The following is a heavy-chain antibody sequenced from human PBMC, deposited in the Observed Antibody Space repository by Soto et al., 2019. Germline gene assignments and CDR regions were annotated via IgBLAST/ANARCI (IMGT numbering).Heavy chain of an antibody. D-gene: IGHD1-26*01. V-gene: IGHV1-24*01. J-gene: IGHJ5*02. Sequence: ASVKVSCKVSGYTLTELSMHWVRQAPGKGLEWMGGFDPEDGETIYAQKFQGRVTMTEDTSTDTAYMELSSLRSEDTAVYYCATDSLVGAPSLFEPWGQGTLVTVSS. CDR2: FDPEDGET. CDR1: GYTLTELS. CDR3: ATDSLVGAPSLFEP.